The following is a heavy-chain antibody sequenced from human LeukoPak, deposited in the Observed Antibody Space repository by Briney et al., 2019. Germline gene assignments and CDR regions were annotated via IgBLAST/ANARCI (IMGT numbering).Heavy chain of an antibody. J-gene: IGHJ6*02. D-gene: IGHD2-2*01. V-gene: IGHV3-48*01. Sequence: GGSLRLSCAVSGFSFSTYSWNWVRQTPGKGLEWISYISRRGETIFYADSVKGRFTISRDNVNSFLYLQMNSLRAEDTALYYCARVRAGYCTSTSCYTGMDVWGQGTTVTVSS. CDR2: ISRRGETI. CDR3: ARVRAGYCTSTSCYTGMDV. CDR1: GFSFSTYS.